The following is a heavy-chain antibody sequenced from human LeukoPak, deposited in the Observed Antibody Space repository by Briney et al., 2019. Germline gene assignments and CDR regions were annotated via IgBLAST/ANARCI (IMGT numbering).Heavy chain of an antibody. J-gene: IGHJ2*01. CDR3: AKDTDGYCSSWYAWYFDL. Sequence: PGGSLRLSCAASGFTFSSYGMHWVRQAPGKGLELVAFIRYDGSNKYYADSVKGRFTISRDNSKNTLYLQMNSLRAEDTAVYYCAKDTDGYCSSWYAWYFDLWGRGPLVTVSS. CDR2: IRYDGSNK. D-gene: IGHD6-13*01. CDR1: GFTFSSYG. V-gene: IGHV3-30*02.